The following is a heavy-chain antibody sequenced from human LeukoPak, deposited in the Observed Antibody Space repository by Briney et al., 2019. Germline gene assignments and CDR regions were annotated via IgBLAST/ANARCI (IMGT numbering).Heavy chain of an antibody. CDR3: ARHRYRSGSDWIDP. CDR2: MYYSGTT. V-gene: IGHV4-39*01. D-gene: IGHD1-26*01. J-gene: IGHJ5*02. CDR1: GGSTSSSSYY. Sequence: SETLSLTCTVSGGSTSSSSYYWGWIRQPPGKGLEWIGSMYYSGTTYYNPSLKSRVTISVDTSKNQFSLKLSSVTAADTAVYYCARHRYRSGSDWIDPWGQGTLVTVSS.